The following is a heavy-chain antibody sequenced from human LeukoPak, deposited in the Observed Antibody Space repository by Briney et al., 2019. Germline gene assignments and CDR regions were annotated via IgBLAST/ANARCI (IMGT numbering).Heavy chain of an antibody. Sequence: PSETLSLTCTVSGGSISSYYWSWIRQPPVKGQEWIGYIYYGGSTNYNPSLKSRVTISVDTSKNQFSLKLSSVTAADTAVYYCARDGGTRYYYYMDVWGKGTTVTVSS. V-gene: IGHV4-59*01. CDR2: IYYGGST. J-gene: IGHJ6*03. CDR1: GGSISSYY. CDR3: ARDGGTRYYYYMDV. D-gene: IGHD3-16*01.